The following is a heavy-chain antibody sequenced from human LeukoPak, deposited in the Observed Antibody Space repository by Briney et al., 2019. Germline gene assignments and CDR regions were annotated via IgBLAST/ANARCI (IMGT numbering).Heavy chain of an antibody. CDR1: GYTFTGYY. V-gene: IGHV1-2*02. D-gene: IGHD5-24*01. CDR2: INPNSGGT. CDR3: ASEGVATTSFDY. Sequence: ASVKVSCKASGYTFTGYYMHWVRQAPGQGLEWMGWINPNSGGTNYAQKFQGRVTITRDTSISTAYMEPSRLRSDDTAVYYCASEGVATTSFDYWGQGTLVTVSS. J-gene: IGHJ4*02.